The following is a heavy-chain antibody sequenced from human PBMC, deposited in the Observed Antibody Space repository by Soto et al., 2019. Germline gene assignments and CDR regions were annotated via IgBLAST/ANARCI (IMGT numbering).Heavy chain of an antibody. J-gene: IGHJ6*03. V-gene: IGHV4-39*01. CDR1: GDSISSGNYY. CDR3: ARHSSSYYYMDV. CDR2: VYYSGNT. D-gene: IGHD6-6*01. Sequence: SETLSLTCSVSGDSISSGNYYWGWIRQPPGKGLEWIGSVYYSGNTYYNPSLKSRVTMSVDTSKNQFSLKLSSVTAADTAVYYCARHSSSYYYMDVWGKGTTVTVSS.